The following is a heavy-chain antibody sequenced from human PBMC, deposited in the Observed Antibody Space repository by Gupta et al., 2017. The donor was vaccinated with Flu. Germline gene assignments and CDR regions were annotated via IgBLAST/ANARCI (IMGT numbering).Heavy chain of an antibody. CDR2: IKEDGSQR. CDR3: ARNGASSSAYNYYGMDV. D-gene: IGHD6-6*01. J-gene: IGHJ6*02. CDR1: GFTFRGFW. V-gene: IGHV3-7*01. Sequence: EVQLVESGGGFVPPGGSLKLSCVGSGFTFRGFWMSWVRQVPGKGLEWVANIKEDGSQRYYVESVKGRFTISRDNARNSLHLQMNSLRVEDTAVYYCARNGASSSAYNYYGMDVWGQGTTVTVSS.